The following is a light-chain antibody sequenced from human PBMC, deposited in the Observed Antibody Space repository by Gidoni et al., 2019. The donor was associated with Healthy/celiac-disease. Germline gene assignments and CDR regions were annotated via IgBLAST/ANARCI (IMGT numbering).Light chain of an antibody. CDR1: TLGDKY. CDR3: QAWDSSVV. CDR2: QDS. J-gene: IGLJ2*01. V-gene: IGLV3-1*01. Sequence: YELTQPPSVSVSPGQTASITCSGDTLGDKYACWYQQKPGQSPVLVIYQDSKRPSGIPARFSGSNSGNTATLTISGTQAMDEADYYCQAWDSSVVFGGGTKLTVL.